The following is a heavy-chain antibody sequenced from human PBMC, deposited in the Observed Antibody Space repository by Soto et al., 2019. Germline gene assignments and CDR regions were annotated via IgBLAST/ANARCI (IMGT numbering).Heavy chain of an antibody. J-gene: IGHJ6*02. D-gene: IGHD2-2*03. CDR3: ARLNGYCISTNCHGYYGMDV. CDR1: GWSFSGYY. V-gene: IGHV4-34*01. Sequence: SDTLSLTCAVYGWSFSGYYWSWIRQPPGKGLEWIGEINHSGSTNYNPSLKSRVTISVDTSKNQFSLKLSSVTAADTAVYYCARLNGYCISTNCHGYYGMDVWGQGTTVT. CDR2: INHSGST.